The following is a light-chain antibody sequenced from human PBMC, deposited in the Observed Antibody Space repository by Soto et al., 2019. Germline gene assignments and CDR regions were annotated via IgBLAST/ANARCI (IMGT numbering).Light chain of an antibody. V-gene: IGKV3-15*01. CDR1: QSVSSN. CDR3: QDYGASWT. CDR2: GAS. J-gene: IGKJ1*01. Sequence: EIVLTQSPATLSVSPGERATLSCRASQSVSSNLAWYQQKPAQAPRLLIYGASTRATGIPDRFSGSGSGTDFTLTINRLEPEDFAVYYCQDYGASWTFGQGTKVDIK.